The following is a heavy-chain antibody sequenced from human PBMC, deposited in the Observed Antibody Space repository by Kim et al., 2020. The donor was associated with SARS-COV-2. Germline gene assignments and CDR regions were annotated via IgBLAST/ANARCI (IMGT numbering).Heavy chain of an antibody. CDR2: IYYSGST. D-gene: IGHD6-25*01. CDR3: ARDQVRRNDAFDI. Sequence: SETLSLTCIVYGGSISSSSYYWGWIRQPPGKGLEWIGSIYYSGSTYYNPSLKSRVTISVDTSKNQFSLKLSSVTAADTAVYYCARDQVRRNDAFDIWGQGTMVTLSS. CDR1: GGSISSSSYY. J-gene: IGHJ3*02. V-gene: IGHV4-39*07.